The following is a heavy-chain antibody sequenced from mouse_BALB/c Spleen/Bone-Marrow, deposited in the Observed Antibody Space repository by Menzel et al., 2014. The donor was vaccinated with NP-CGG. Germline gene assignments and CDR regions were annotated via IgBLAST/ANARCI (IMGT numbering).Heavy chain of an antibody. J-gene: IGHJ1*01. CDR1: GFTFTDYY. CDR3: ARDENYDIYWYFDV. Sequence: EVQRVESGGGLVQPGGSLRLSCATSGFTFTDYYMSWVRQTPGKALEWLGFIRNKANGYTADYSVSVKGRFTISRDNSQNILCLQMNTLRAEDSATYYCARDENYDIYWYFDVWGAGTTVTVSS. CDR2: IRNKANGYTA. D-gene: IGHD1-1*01. V-gene: IGHV7-3*02.